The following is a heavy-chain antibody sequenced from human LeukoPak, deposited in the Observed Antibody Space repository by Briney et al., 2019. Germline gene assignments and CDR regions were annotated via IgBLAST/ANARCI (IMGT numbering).Heavy chain of an antibody. CDR3: ARDPSGVGWFDP. CDR1: GGSISSGSYY. Sequence: SQTLSLTCTVSGGSISSGSYYWSWIRQPAGKGLEWIGRIHTSGGTHYNPSLRSRVTVSGDTSKNQFPLKLSSVTAADTAVYYCARDPSGVGWFDPWGQGTLVTVSS. V-gene: IGHV4-61*02. J-gene: IGHJ5*02. CDR2: IHTSGGT. D-gene: IGHD3-10*01.